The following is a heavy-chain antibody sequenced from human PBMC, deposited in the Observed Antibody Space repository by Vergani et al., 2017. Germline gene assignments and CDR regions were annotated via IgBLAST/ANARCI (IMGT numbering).Heavy chain of an antibody. J-gene: IGHJ5*02. Sequence: EVQLVQSGAEVKKPGESLKISCKGSGYSFTSYWIGWVRQMPGKGLEWMGIIYPGDSDTRYSPSFQGQVTISPDKSISTAYLQWSSLKASDTAMYYCARHRTYDSRPNWFDPWGQGTLVTVSS. V-gene: IGHV5-51*01. CDR3: ARHRTYDSRPNWFDP. D-gene: IGHD3-22*01. CDR1: GYSFTSYW. CDR2: IYPGDSDT.